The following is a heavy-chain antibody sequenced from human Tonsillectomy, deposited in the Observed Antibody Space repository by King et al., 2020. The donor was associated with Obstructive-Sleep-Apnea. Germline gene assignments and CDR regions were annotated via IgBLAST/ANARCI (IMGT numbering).Heavy chain of an antibody. Sequence: QLVQSGAEVKKPGESLRISCKGSGYTFTSYWINWVRQMPGKGLEWMGRIDPSDSYTNYSPSFQGRVTISVDKSITTAYLQWSSLEASDTAIYYCARHEVTVASPEGGPGGQGTLVTVSS. CDR3: ARHEVTVASPEGGP. D-gene: IGHD4-23*01. J-gene: IGHJ5*02. CDR2: IDPSDSYT. CDR1: GYTFTSYW. V-gene: IGHV5-10-1*03.